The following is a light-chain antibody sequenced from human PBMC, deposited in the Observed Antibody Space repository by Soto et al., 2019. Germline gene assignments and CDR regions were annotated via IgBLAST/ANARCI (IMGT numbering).Light chain of an antibody. V-gene: IGKV3-11*01. CDR2: DAS. CDR1: QSVTTF. CDR3: QQRSNWPPSIN. J-gene: IGKJ5*01. Sequence: EIVLTQSPATLSLSPGDRATLSCRASQSVTTFLAWYQQKPGQAPRLLIYDASDRAPGIPARFSGSGSATDFTLTINNLEPEDFAVYYCQQRSNWPPSINFGQGTRLEIK.